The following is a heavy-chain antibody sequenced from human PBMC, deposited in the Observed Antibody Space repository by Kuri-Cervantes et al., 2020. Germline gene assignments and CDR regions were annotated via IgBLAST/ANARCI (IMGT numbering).Heavy chain of an antibody. CDR3: AKDLIAAAKGGGVDAFDI. V-gene: IGHV3-69-1*01. Sequence: GESLNISCAASGSTLSDYYMNWVRQAPGKRQWWVSSISSGNSIYYADSVKGRVTISRDNAKNSLYLQMNSLRAEDTALYYCAKDLIAAAKGGGVDAFDIWGQGTMVTVSS. CDR1: GSTLSDYY. J-gene: IGHJ3*02. CDR2: ISSGNSI. D-gene: IGHD6-13*01.